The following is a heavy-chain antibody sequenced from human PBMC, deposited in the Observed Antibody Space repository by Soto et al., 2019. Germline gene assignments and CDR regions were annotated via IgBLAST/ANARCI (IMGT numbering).Heavy chain of an antibody. CDR1: GFTFSSYA. V-gene: IGHV3-23*01. Sequence: GGSLRLSCAASGFTFSSYAMSWVRQAPGKGLEWVSAISGSGGSTYYADSVKGRFTISRDNSKNTLYLQMNSLRAEDTAVYYCAKGHSYGHYYYYMDVWGKGTTVTVSS. D-gene: IGHD5-18*01. CDR3: AKGHSYGHYYYYMDV. J-gene: IGHJ6*03. CDR2: ISGSGGST.